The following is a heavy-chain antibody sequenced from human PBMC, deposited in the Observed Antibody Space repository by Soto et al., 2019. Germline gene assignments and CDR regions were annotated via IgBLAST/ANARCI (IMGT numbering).Heavy chain of an antibody. D-gene: IGHD2-15*01. CDR3: APLSVSLSGPYGIHV. Sequence: SQTLSLTCSVSGYSVSSSDYYWAWIRQPPGKGLEWIGSMFYSGPTYYNPSLKSRVTLSVDTSKNQFSVRLNSVTAADTAVYYCAPLSVSLSGPYGIHVWGQGTTVTVPS. CDR2: MFYSGPT. J-gene: IGHJ6*02. V-gene: IGHV4-39*01. CDR1: GYSVSSSDYY.